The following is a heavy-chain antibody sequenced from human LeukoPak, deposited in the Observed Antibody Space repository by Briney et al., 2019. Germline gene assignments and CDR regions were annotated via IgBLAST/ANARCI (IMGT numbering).Heavy chain of an antibody. CDR1: GFTFSNYG. CDR2: IRYDGSNK. D-gene: IGHD3-10*01. J-gene: IGHJ4*02. V-gene: IGHV3-30*02. CDR3: ADYYGSGPYGGY. Sequence: PGGSLRLSCTASGFTFSNYGMHWVRQAPGKGLEWVAFIRYDGSNKYYADSVKGRFTISRDNSKNTLYLQMNSLRAEDTAVYYCADYYGSGPYGGYWGQGTLVTVSS.